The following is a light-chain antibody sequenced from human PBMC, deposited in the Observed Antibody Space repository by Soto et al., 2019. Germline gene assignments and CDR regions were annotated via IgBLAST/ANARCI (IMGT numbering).Light chain of an antibody. V-gene: IGKV1-33*01. Sequence: DLQMTQSPSSLSASVGDRVTITCQASQDISNYLNWYQQKPGKAPKLLIYDASNLKTGVPSRFSGRGSGTDFTFTISSLQPEDIATYYCQQYHNLPPFTFGPGTKVDIK. CDR2: DAS. CDR1: QDISNY. J-gene: IGKJ3*01. CDR3: QQYHNLPPFT.